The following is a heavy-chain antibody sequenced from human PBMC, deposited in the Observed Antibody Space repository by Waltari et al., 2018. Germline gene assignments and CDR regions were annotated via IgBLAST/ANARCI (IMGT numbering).Heavy chain of an antibody. CDR1: GYSISSGYY. J-gene: IGHJ4*02. D-gene: IGHD5-18*01. V-gene: IGHV4-38-2*01. Sequence: QVQLQESGPGLVKPSETLSLTCAVSGYSISSGYYWGWIRQPPGKGLEWIGSIYHSGSTYYNPSLKSRGTISVDTSKNQFSLKLSSVTAADTAVYYCARLGSGYSYGTQFDYWGQGTLVTVSS. CDR2: IYHSGST. CDR3: ARLGSGYSYGTQFDY.